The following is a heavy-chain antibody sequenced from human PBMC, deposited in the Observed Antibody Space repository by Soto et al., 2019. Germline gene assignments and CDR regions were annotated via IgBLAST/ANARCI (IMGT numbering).Heavy chain of an antibody. V-gene: IGHV3-23*01. CDR1: GVSVCIYA. CDR2: ISGSGGST. D-gene: IGHD5-18*01. J-gene: IGHJ5*02. Sequence: WWSMKLSCAACGVSVCIYAISGVRQTPGKGLEWVSAISGSGGSTYYADSVKGRFTISRDNSKNTLYLQMNSLRAEDTAVYYCAKDPSKRSYGPKIYRVNWCDPWGQGTLVTVSS. CDR3: AKDPSKRSYGPKIYRVNWCDP.